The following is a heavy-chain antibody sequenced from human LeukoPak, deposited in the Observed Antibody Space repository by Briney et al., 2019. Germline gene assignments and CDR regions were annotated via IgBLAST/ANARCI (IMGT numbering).Heavy chain of an antibody. CDR1: GFTFSSYS. D-gene: IGHD5/OR15-5a*01. Sequence: GGSLRLSCAASGFTFSSYSRNWVRQAPGKGLEWVSSISSSSSYIYYADSVKGRFTISRDNAKNSLYLQMNSLRAEDTAVYYCARDYTVLNWFDPWGQGTLVTVSS. J-gene: IGHJ5*02. V-gene: IGHV3-21*01. CDR3: ARDYTVLNWFDP. CDR2: ISSSSSYI.